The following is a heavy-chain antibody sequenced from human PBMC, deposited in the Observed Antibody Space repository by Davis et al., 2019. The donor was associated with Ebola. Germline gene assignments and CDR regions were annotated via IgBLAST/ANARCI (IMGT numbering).Heavy chain of an antibody. V-gene: IGHV4-34*01. CDR2: INHSGST. J-gene: IGHJ6*02. D-gene: IGHD2-2*01. CDR3: ASPGYCSSTSCYYYYGMDV. CDR1: GFTFSSYS. Sequence: MPGGSLRLSCAASGFTFSSYSMNWVRQPPGKGLEWIGEINHSGSTNYNPSLKSRVTISVDTSKNQFSLKLSSVTAADTAVYYCASPGYCSSTSCYYYYGMDVWGQGTTVTVSS.